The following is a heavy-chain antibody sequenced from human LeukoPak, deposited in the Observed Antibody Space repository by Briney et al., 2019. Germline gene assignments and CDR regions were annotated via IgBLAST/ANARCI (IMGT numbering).Heavy chain of an antibody. J-gene: IGHJ4*02. CDR1: GFTFSDAW. CDR3: AKNKGWELPAELDS. CDR2: INQDGDEK. D-gene: IGHD2-15*01. Sequence: GGSLRLSCAASGFTFSDAWMSWARQAPGKGLEWVANINQDGDEKYYVDSVKGRFTISRDDAQTSVYLQLSSLRPEDTAVYYCAKNKGWELPAELDSWGQGALVIVSS. V-gene: IGHV3-7*01.